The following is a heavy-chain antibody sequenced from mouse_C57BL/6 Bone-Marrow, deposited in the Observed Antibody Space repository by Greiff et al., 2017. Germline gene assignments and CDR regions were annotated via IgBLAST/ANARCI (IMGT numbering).Heavy chain of an antibody. V-gene: IGHV1-19*01. CDR3: ARGNLLWLRDY. D-gene: IGHD2-2*01. J-gene: IGHJ2*01. CDR2: INPYNGGT. CDR1: GYTFTDYY. Sequence: VQLQQSGPVLVKPGASVTMSCKASGYTFTDYYMNWVKQSHGKSLEWIGVINPYNGGTSYNQKFKGKATLTVDKSSSTAYMELNSLTSEDSAVYYCARGNLLWLRDYWGQGTTLTVSS.